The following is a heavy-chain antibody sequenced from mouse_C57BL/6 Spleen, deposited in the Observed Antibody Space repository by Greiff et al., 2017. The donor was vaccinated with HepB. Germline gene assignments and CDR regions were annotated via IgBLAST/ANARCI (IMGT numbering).Heavy chain of an antibody. Sequence: VQLQESGAELVRPGASVKLSCKASGYTFTDYYINWVKQRPGQGLEWIARIYPGSGNTYYNEKFKGKATLTAEKSSSNAYMQLSSLTSEDSAVYFCARRRYGSVWYFDVWGTGTTVTVSS. J-gene: IGHJ1*03. CDR2: IYPGSGNT. CDR1: GYTFTDYY. D-gene: IGHD1-1*01. V-gene: IGHV1-76*01. CDR3: ARRRYGSVWYFDV.